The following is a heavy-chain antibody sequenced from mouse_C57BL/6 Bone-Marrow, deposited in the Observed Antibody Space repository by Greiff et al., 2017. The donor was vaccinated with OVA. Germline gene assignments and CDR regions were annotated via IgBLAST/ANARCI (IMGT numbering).Heavy chain of an antibody. CDR2: IRNKANGYTT. Sequence: DVMLVESGGGLVQPGGSLSLSCAASGFTFTDYYMSWVRQPPGKALEWLGFIRNKANGYTTEYSASVKGRFTISRDNSQSILYLQMNALRAEDSATYYCARGLGSFDYWGQGTTLTVSS. D-gene: IGHD4-1*01. CDR3: ARGLGSFDY. CDR1: GFTFTDYY. J-gene: IGHJ2*01. V-gene: IGHV7-3*01.